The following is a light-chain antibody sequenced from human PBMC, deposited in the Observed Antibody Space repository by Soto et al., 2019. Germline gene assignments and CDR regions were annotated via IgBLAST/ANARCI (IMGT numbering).Light chain of an antibody. CDR1: SSDVGGYNY. CDR2: DVS. Sequence: QSALTQPASVSGSPGQSITISCTGTSSDVGGYNYVSWYQQHPGKAPKLMIYDVSNRPSGVSNRFSGSKSGNTASLTISGLQAEDEADYYCSSYTSSSTPLWVFGGATKVTVL. V-gene: IGLV2-14*01. J-gene: IGLJ3*02. CDR3: SSYTSSSTPLWV.